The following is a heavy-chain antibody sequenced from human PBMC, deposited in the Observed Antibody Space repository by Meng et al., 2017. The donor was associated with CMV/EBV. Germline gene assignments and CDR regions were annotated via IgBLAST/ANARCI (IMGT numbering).Heavy chain of an antibody. V-gene: IGHV4-30-4*08. J-gene: IGHJ3*02. CDR3: ARAVWADYYDSSGYYYVAAFDI. CDR1: GGSISSGDYY. CDR2: IYYSGST. D-gene: IGHD3-22*01. Sequence: SETLSLTCTVSGGSISSGDYYWSWIRQPPGKGLEWIGYIYYSGSTYYNPSLKSRVTISVDTSKNQFSLKLSSVTAADTAVYYCARAVWADYYDSSGYYYVAAFDIWGQGTMVTVSS.